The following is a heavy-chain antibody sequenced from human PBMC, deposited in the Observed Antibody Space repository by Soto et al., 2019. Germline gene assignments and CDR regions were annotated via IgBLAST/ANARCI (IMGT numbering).Heavy chain of an antibody. Sequence: SLRLSCAASGLTFSSYAMHWVRQAPGKGLEWVAVISYDGSNKYYADSVKGRFTISRDTSKNTLYLQMNSLRAEDTALYYCAKSYSSNWYDYFDYWGQGTLVTVSS. J-gene: IGHJ4*02. CDR3: AKSYSSNWYDYFDY. CDR1: GLTFSSYA. D-gene: IGHD6-13*01. V-gene: IGHV3-30-3*01. CDR2: ISYDGSNK.